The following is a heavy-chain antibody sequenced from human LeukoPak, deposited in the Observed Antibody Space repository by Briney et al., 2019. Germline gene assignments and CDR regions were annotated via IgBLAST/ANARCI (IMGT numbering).Heavy chain of an antibody. CDR2: ISSSSITI. J-gene: IGHJ4*02. V-gene: IGHV3-48*01. CDR3: ARVEYSSSSLDY. CDR1: GFTVSSNY. Sequence: GGSLRLSCAASGFTVSSNYMSWVRQAPGKGLEWVSYISSSSITIYYADSVKGRFTISRDNSKNTLYLQMNSLRAEDTAVYYCARVEYSSSSLDYWGQGTLVTVSS. D-gene: IGHD6-6*01.